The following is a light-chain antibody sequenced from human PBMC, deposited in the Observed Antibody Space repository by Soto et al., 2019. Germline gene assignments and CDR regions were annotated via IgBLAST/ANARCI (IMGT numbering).Light chain of an antibody. V-gene: IGKV1-5*01. CDR1: QSVNSW. CDR2: DAS. CDR3: QQFHSYPIT. J-gene: IGKJ5*01. Sequence: DIQMTQSPSTLSAFFGDRVTITCRASQSVNSWLAWYQQRPGKAPKLLIYDASTLESGVPSRFTGSGSGIDFTLTISSLQPEDFATYYCQQFHSYPITFGQGTRLEI.